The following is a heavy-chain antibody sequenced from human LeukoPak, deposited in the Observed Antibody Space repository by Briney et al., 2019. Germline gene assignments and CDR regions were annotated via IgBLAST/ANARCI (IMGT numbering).Heavy chain of an antibody. D-gene: IGHD1-26*01. CDR3: ARGTSYSGATFLY. J-gene: IGHJ4*02. Sequence: SETLSLTCTVSGGSICSFYWNWIRQPPGKGLEWIGYIYHSESTNYNPSLKGRVTISADTSKNQFSLKLSSVTAADTAVYYCARGTSYSGATFLYWGQGTLVTVSS. CDR2: IYHSEST. V-gene: IGHV4-59*01. CDR1: GGSICSFY.